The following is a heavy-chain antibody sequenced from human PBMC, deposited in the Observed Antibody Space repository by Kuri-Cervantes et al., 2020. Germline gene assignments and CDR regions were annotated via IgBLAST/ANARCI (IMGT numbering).Heavy chain of an antibody. CDR3: ARMYYYDSSAYPITDWFDP. V-gene: IGHV1-18*01. CDR1: GYTFTSYG. Sequence: ASVKVSCKASGYTFTSYGISWVRQAPGQGLEWMGWISAYNGNTNYAQKLQGRVTMTTDTSTSTAYMELRSLRSEDTAVYYCARMYYYDSSAYPITDWFDPWGQGTLVTVSS. D-gene: IGHD3-22*01. J-gene: IGHJ5*02. CDR2: ISAYNGNT.